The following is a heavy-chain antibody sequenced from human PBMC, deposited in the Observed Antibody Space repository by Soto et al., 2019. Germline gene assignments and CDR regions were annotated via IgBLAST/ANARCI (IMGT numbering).Heavy chain of an antibody. Sequence: GGSLRLSCAASGFTFSSYAMSWVRQAPGKGLEWVSAISGSGGSTYYADSVKGRFTISRDNSKNTLYLQMNSLRAEDTAVYYCANGERSYDYKKYYYYYGMDVWGQGTTVTV. V-gene: IGHV3-23*01. J-gene: IGHJ6*02. CDR3: ANGERSYDYKKYYYYYGMDV. CDR1: GFTFSSYA. D-gene: IGHD3-16*01. CDR2: ISGSGGST.